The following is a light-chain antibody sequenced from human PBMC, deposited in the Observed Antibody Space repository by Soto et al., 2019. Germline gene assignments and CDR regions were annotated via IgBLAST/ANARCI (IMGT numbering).Light chain of an antibody. J-gene: IGKJ3*01. CDR1: QDISNY. V-gene: IGKV1-33*01. Sequence: DLPMTQSPSSLSASVGDRVTITCQASQDISNYLNWYQQKPGKAPKLLIYDASNLETGVPSRFSGSGSGTDFTFTISSLQPEDIATYYCQQYDNLSLTFGPGTKVDIK. CDR2: DAS. CDR3: QQYDNLSLT.